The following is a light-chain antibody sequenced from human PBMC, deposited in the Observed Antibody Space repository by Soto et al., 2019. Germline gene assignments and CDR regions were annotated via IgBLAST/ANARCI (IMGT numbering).Light chain of an antibody. Sequence: VVLTQSPATLSLSLGESATLSCRASQSVGSNLAWYQQKRGQAPRLLIYDATERATGIPARFTGSRSGIDFTLSISSLEPDDFAVYYCHQRSDRLSFGGGTVVEI. CDR1: QSVGSN. CDR3: HQRSDRLS. CDR2: DAT. J-gene: IGKJ4*01. V-gene: IGKV3-11*01.